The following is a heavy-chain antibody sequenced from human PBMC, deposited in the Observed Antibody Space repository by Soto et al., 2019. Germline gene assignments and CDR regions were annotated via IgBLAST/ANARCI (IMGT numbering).Heavy chain of an antibody. Sequence: QVQLQKWGAGLLKPSETLSLTCAVYGGSFSGYYWSWIRQPPGKGLEWKGEINHSGSTNYNPSLKSRVTISVDTSKNQFSLKLSSVTAADTAVYYCARGKKYYYGSGSYYSNWFDPWGQGTLVTVSS. D-gene: IGHD3-10*01. J-gene: IGHJ5*02. CDR2: INHSGST. CDR3: ARGKKYYYGSGSYYSNWFDP. V-gene: IGHV4-34*01. CDR1: GGSFSGYY.